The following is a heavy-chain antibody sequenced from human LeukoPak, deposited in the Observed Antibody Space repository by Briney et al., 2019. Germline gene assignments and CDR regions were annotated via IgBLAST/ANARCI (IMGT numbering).Heavy chain of an antibody. D-gene: IGHD1-14*01. V-gene: IGHV1-69*04. J-gene: IGHJ4*02. CDR3: ARDLSAVNRGGY. CDR1: GGTFSSYA. Sequence: SVKVSCKASGGTFSSYAISWVRQAPGQGLEWMGRIIPILGIANYAQKFQGRVTITADKSTSTAYMELSSLRSEDTAVYYCARDLSAVNRGGYWGQGTLVTVSS. CDR2: IIPILGIA.